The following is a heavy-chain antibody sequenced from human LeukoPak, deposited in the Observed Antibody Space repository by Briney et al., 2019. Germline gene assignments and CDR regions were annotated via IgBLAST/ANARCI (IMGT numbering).Heavy chain of an antibody. J-gene: IGHJ4*02. CDR1: GGSISSSSYY. Sequence: PSETLSLTCTVSGGSISSSSYYWGWIRQPPGKGLEWIGSIYYSGSTYYNPSLKSRVTISVDTSKNQFSLKLSSVTAADTAVYYCARRGVAIDYWGQGTLSPSPQ. CDR3: ARRGVAIDY. D-gene: IGHD3-3*01. CDR2: IYYSGST. V-gene: IGHV4-39*01.